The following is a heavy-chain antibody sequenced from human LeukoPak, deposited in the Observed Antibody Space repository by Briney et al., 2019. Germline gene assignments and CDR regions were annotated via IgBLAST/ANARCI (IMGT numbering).Heavy chain of an antibody. V-gene: IGHV3-74*01. Sequence: GGSLRLSCAASGFTFSSYWMHWVRQAPGKGLVWVSRINSDGSSTSYADSVKGRFTISRDNAKNTLYLQMNSLRAEDTAVYYCARGCPHHYDSSGYDWFDPWGQGTLVTVSS. J-gene: IGHJ5*02. CDR3: ARGCPHHYDSSGYDWFDP. CDR2: INSDGSST. CDR1: GFTFSSYW. D-gene: IGHD3-22*01.